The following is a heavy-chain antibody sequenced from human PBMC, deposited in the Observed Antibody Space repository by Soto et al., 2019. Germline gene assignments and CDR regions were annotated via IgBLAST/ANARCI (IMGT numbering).Heavy chain of an antibody. CDR2: ISAYNGNT. V-gene: IGHV1-18*01. Sequence: QVQLVQSGAEVKKPGASVKVSCKASGYTFTSYGISWVRQAPGQGLEWMGWISAYNGNTNYAQKLQGRVTMTTETSTSTAYMELRSLRADDTAVYYCAKDVLLWFVELLMAFDIWGKGTMVTVSS. D-gene: IGHD3-10*01. J-gene: IGHJ3*02. CDR1: GYTFTSYG. CDR3: AKDVLLWFVELLMAFDI.